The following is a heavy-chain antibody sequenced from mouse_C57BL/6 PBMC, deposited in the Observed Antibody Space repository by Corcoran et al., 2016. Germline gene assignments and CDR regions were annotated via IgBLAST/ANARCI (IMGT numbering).Heavy chain of an antibody. CDR2: INPYNGGT. Sequence: EFQLQQSGPELVKPGASVKISCKASGYTFTDYYMNWVKQSHGKSLEWIGVINPYNGGTSYNQKFKGKATLTVDKSSSTAYMELNSLTSEDSAVYYCARVGKPHYYAMDYWGQGTSVTVSS. CDR1: GYTFTDYY. CDR3: ARVGKPHYYAMDY. V-gene: IGHV1-19*01. J-gene: IGHJ4*01. D-gene: IGHD2-1*01.